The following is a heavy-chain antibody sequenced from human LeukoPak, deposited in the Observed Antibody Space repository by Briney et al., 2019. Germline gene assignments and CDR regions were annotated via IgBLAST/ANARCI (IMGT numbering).Heavy chain of an antibody. CDR2: INHSGST. Sequence: SETLSLTCAVYGGSFSGYYWSWIRQPPGKGLEWIGEINHSGSTNYNPSLKSRVTISVDTSKNQFSLKLSSVTAADTAVYYCARLSRYSSGWYFRSGSPGPFDYWGQGTLVTVSS. CDR3: ARLSRYSSGWYFRSGSPGPFDY. CDR1: GGSFSGYY. J-gene: IGHJ4*02. V-gene: IGHV4-34*01. D-gene: IGHD6-19*01.